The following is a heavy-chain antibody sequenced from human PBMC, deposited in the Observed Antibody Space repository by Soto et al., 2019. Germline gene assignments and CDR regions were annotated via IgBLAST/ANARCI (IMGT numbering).Heavy chain of an antibody. J-gene: IGHJ5*02. V-gene: IGHV1-3*01. CDR2: IKAGNGNT. CDR1: GYTFTSYA. CDR3: ARGPAMVLMVYATPGFDP. D-gene: IGHD2-8*01. Sequence: GASVKVSCKASGYTFTSYAMHWVRQAPGQRLEWMGWIKAGNGNTKYSQKNQGRDTINRDTSASTAYMELSSMRSEDTAVYYCARGPAMVLMVYATPGFDPWGQGTLVTVSS.